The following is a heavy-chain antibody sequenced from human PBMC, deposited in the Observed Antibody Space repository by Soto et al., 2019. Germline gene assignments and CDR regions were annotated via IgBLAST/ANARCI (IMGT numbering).Heavy chain of an antibody. V-gene: IGHV4-30-4*01. D-gene: IGHD3-3*01. J-gene: IGHJ4*02. CDR1: GGSISSCAYY. CDR2: IYYSGRS. CDR3: AIVSTYSNDLWSVDY. Sequence: SETLSLTCPVSGGSISSCAYYWTWIRQPPGKGLEWIGYIYYSGRSYYSPSLKSRVTISLDTSQNQFSLKLSSATAADTAVYYCAIVSTYSNDLWSVDYWGQGTPVNVSS.